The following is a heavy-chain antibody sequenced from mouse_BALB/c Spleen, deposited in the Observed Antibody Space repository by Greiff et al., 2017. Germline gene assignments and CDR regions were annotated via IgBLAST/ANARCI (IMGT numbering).Heavy chain of an antibody. V-gene: IGHV1-82*01. CDR3: ARWNYGSRYFDV. CDR2: IYPGDGDT. Sequence: QVQLQQSGPELVKPGASVKISCKASGYAFSSSWMNWVKQRPGQGLEWIGRIYPGDGDTNYNGKFKGKATLTAHKSSSTAYMQLSSLTSVDSAVYFCARWNYGSRYFDVWGAGTTVTVSS. D-gene: IGHD1-1*01. CDR1: GYAFSSSW. J-gene: IGHJ1*01.